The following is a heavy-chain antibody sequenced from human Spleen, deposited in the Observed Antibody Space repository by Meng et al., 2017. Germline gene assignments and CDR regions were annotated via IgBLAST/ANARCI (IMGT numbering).Heavy chain of an antibody. CDR3: ARDSAHYGDYGSPYYFDY. Sequence: GESLKISCAASGFTFSSYEMNWVRQAPGKGLEWVSYISSSGSTIYYADSVKGRFTISRDNAKNSLYLQMNSLRAEDTAVYYCARDSAHYGDYGSPYYFDYWGQGTLVTVSS. D-gene: IGHD4-17*01. CDR1: GFTFSSYE. V-gene: IGHV3-48*03. CDR2: ISSSGSTI. J-gene: IGHJ4*02.